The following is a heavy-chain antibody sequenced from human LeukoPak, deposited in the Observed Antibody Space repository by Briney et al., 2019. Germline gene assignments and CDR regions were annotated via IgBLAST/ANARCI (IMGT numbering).Heavy chain of an antibody. Sequence: SETLSLTCAVYGGSFSGNYWSWIRQPPGKGLEWIGEINHSGSAYYNPSLMSRVTLSVDTSKNQFSLKLSSVTAADTAAYYCARGRVGGSSSPLAYWGQGTLVTVSS. D-gene: IGHD6-6*01. V-gene: IGHV4-34*01. CDR3: ARGRVGGSSSPLAY. CDR2: INHSGSA. J-gene: IGHJ4*02. CDR1: GGSFSGNY.